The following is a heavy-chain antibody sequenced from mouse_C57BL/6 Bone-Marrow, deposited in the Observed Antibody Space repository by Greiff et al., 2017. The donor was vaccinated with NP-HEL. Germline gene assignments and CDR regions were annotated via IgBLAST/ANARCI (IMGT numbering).Heavy chain of an antibody. J-gene: IGHJ2*01. CDR1: GFTFSSYG. V-gene: IGHV5-6*01. D-gene: IGHD2-3*01. Sequence: VQLQQSGGDLVKPGGSLKLSCAASGFTFSSYGMSWVRQTPDKRLEWVATISSGGSYTYYPDSVKGRFTISRDNAKNTLYLQMSSLKSEDTAMYYCARMMVTRYYFDYWGQGTTLTVSS. CDR3: ARMMVTRYYFDY. CDR2: ISSGGSYT.